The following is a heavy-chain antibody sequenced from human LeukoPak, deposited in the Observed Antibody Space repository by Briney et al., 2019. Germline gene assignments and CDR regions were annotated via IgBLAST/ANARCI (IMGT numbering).Heavy chain of an antibody. CDR3: ARDIGFWSGYQYFDY. V-gene: IGHV1-69*13. CDR2: IIPIFGTA. CDR1: GGTFSSYA. D-gene: IGHD3-3*01. J-gene: IGHJ4*02. Sequence: ASVKVSCKASGGTFSSYAISRVRQAPGQGLEWMGGIIPIFGTANYAQKFQGRVTITADESTSTAYMELSSLRSEDTAVYYCARDIGFWSGYQYFDYWGQGTLVTVSS.